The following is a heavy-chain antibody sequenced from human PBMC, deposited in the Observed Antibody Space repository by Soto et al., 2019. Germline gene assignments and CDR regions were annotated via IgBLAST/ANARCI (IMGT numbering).Heavy chain of an antibody. CDR1: GGTFSSYA. V-gene: IGHV1-69*06. CDR2: IIPIFGTA. D-gene: IGHD3-22*01. CDR3: ARGGFGLNDSSGYYIPGAFDI. Sequence: GASVKVSCKASGGTFSSYAISWVRQAPGQGLEWMGGIIPIFGTANYAQKFQGRVTITADKSTSTAYMELSSLRPEDTAVYYCARGGFGLNDSSGYYIPGAFDIWGQGTMVTV. J-gene: IGHJ3*02.